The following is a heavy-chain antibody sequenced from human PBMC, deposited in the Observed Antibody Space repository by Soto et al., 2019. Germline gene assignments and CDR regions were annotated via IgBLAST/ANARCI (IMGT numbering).Heavy chain of an antibody. D-gene: IGHD2-15*01. V-gene: IGHV3-30-3*01. CDR2: ISYDGSNK. CDR1: GFTFSRYA. Sequence: GGSLRLSCAASGFTFSRYAMHGGRQAPGKGLEWVAVISYDGSNKYYADSVKGRFTISRDNSKNTLYLQMNSLRAEDTAVYYCARDDVLCDGGRCYGVPLDVWGKGNTVTVSS. J-gene: IGHJ6*04. CDR3: ARDDVLCDGGRCYGVPLDV.